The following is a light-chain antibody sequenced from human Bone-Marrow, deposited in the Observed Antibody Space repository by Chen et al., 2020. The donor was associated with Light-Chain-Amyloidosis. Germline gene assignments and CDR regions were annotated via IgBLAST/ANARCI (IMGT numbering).Light chain of an antibody. CDR3: QSYQGSSQGV. J-gene: IGLJ3*02. CDR2: EDD. CDR1: SGSIATNY. V-gene: IGLV6-57*01. Sequence: NFMLTQPHSVSESPGKTVIISCTRSSGSIATNYVQWYQQRPGSSPTTVIYEDDQRPSGGPDQFSCSINRASNSASLTSSGLETEDEADYCCQSYQGSSQGVFGGGTKLTVL.